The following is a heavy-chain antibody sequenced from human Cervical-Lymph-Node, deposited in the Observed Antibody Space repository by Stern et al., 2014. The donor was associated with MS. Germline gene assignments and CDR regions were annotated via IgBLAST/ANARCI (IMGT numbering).Heavy chain of an antibody. Sequence: VQLLESGGEVKNPGAAVKVSCKASGYTFTSNYMHWVRQAPGKGLEWVGWINTNSGATQYAEQFQGRVAMTRDTSISTAYVELRWLTSYDMAVYYCARGIAEAWVTIEGNWGQGTLVTVSS. CDR1: GYTFTSNY. CDR2: INTNSGAT. D-gene: IGHD2-21*02. V-gene: IGHV1-2*02. J-gene: IGHJ4*02. CDR3: ARGIAEAWVTIEGN.